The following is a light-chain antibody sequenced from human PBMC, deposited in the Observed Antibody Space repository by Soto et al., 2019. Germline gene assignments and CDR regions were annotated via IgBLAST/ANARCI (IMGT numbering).Light chain of an antibody. V-gene: IGKV1-9*01. J-gene: IGKJ4*01. CDR2: AAS. Sequence: DIQLTQSPSFLSASVGDRVTITCRASQGLSAYLAWYQQKPGKAPKLLIYAASTLHFGVPSRFSGSESGTEFTLTISSLQPEDFATYYCQQFNSDFFTFGGGTKVE. CDR3: QQFNSDFFT. CDR1: QGLSAY.